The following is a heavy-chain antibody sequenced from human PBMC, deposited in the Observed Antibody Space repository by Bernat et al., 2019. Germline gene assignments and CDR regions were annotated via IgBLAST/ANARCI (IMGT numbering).Heavy chain of an antibody. J-gene: IGHJ4*02. V-gene: IGHV3-30*03. CDR2: ISYDGSNK. CDR3: TTCLVGGSYLRRFDY. CDR1: GFTFSSYG. D-gene: IGHD1-26*01. Sequence: QVQLVESGGGVVQPGRSLRLSCAASGFTFSSYGMHWVRQAPGKGLEWVAVISYDGSNKYYADSVTCRFTISRDNSKNTLYLQMNSLKTEDTAVDYCTTCLVGGSYLRRFDYWGQGTLVTVSS.